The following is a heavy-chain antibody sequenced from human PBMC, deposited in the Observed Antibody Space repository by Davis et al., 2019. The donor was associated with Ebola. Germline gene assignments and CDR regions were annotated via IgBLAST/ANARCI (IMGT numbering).Heavy chain of an antibody. J-gene: IGHJ4*02. CDR2: INPHNGNT. CDR1: GYTFTNYG. V-gene: IGHV1-18*04. Sequence: ASVKVSCKASGYTFTNYGITWVRQAPGQGLEWMGWINPHNGNTNYAQNVQGRVTMTTDTSTSTAYMEVGSLKSEDTSVYYCARDRGGDYSFDYWGQGTLVTVSS. CDR3: ARDRGGDYSFDY. D-gene: IGHD3-10*01.